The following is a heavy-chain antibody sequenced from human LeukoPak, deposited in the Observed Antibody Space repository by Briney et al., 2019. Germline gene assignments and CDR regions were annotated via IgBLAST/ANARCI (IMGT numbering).Heavy chain of an antibody. J-gene: IGHJ3*01. CDR3: ATYRQAVADAFDF. Sequence: GESLKISCKTFGYSFTRYWIALVRQVPGEGLEWVGMTYPGDSDTKYSPSFQGHVTISADRSISTAYLQWRSLKASDSAIYYCATYRQAVADAFDFWGQGTMVIVSS. CDR2: TYPGDSDT. V-gene: IGHV5-51*01. D-gene: IGHD4-23*01. CDR1: GYSFTRYW.